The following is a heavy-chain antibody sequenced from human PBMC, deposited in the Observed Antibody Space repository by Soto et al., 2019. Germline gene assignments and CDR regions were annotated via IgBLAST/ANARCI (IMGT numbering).Heavy chain of an antibody. CDR3: ARLPQFLSFGEFTHIAYYFNH. V-gene: IGHV5-51*01. Sequence: GDSLKISFTAPGYGFSTYCIPLVGHIAEEALASMGIIYPGDSDTRYSPSFQGQVTISADTSTKTAYLKWSSMKASGTAIYYCARLPQFLSFGEFTHIAYYFNHWGQGTLVTV. D-gene: IGHD3-10*01. CDR1: GYGFSTYC. CDR2: IYPGDSDT. J-gene: IGHJ4*02.